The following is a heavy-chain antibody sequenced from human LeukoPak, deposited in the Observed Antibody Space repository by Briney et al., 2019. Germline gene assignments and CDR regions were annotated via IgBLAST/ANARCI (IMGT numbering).Heavy chain of an antibody. Sequence: GGSLRLSCTASGFTVSSKYMSWVRQAPGKGLEWVAVIYSNGDTYYTDSVKGRFTISRDNSKNTLYLQMNSLRAEDTAVYYCARGSSSSFDYWGQGTLVTVSS. CDR3: ARGSSSSFDY. J-gene: IGHJ4*02. D-gene: IGHD6-6*01. V-gene: IGHV3-53*01. CDR1: GFTVSSKY. CDR2: IYSNGDT.